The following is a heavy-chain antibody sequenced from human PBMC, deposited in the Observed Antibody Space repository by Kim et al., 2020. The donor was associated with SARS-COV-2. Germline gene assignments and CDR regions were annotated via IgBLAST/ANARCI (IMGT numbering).Heavy chain of an antibody. D-gene: IGHD2-21*01. Sequence: PSLKRRVTISVDTSKNQFSLKLSSVTAADTAVYYCARRDLFYYYYYGMDVWGQGTTVTVSS. V-gene: IGHV4-39*01. J-gene: IGHJ6*02. CDR3: ARRDLFYYYYYGMDV.